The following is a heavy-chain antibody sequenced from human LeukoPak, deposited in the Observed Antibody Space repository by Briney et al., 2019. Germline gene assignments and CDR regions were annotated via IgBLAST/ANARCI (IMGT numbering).Heavy chain of an antibody. CDR1: GYTFTSYY. Sequence: ASVKVSCKASGYTFTSYYMHWVRQAPGQGLEWMGIINPSGGSTSYAQKFQGRVTMTRDTSTSTVYMELSSLRSEDTAVYYCARGSPDCSSTSCYKAPTEYFQHWGQGTLVTVSS. CDR3: ARGSPDCSSTSCYKAPTEYFQH. V-gene: IGHV1-46*01. D-gene: IGHD2-2*02. CDR2: INPSGGST. J-gene: IGHJ1*01.